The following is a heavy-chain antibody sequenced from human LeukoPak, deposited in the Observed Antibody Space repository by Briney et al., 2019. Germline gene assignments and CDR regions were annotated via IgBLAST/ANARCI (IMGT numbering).Heavy chain of an antibody. Sequence: GGSLRLSCAASGFTFSSYGMHWVRQAPGKGLEWVAVIRYDGSNKYYADSVKGRFTISRDTSKNTLYLQMNSLRAEDTAVYYCARDPSSGWYYFDYWGQGTLVTVSS. CDR2: IRYDGSNK. V-gene: IGHV3-33*01. J-gene: IGHJ4*02. D-gene: IGHD6-19*01. CDR1: GFTFSSYG. CDR3: ARDPSSGWYYFDY.